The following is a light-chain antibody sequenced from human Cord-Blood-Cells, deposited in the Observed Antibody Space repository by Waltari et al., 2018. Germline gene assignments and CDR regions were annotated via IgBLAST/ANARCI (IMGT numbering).Light chain of an antibody. CDR1: HGISSY. J-gene: IGKJ3*01. CDR3: QQLNSYPF. V-gene: IGKV1-9*01. CDR2: AAS. Sequence: DIQLTQSPYFLSASVGDRVTITCRASHGISSYLAWYQQKPGKAPKLLIYAASTLQSGVPSRFSGSGSGTEFTLTISSLQPEDFATYYCQQLNSYPFFGPGTKVDIK.